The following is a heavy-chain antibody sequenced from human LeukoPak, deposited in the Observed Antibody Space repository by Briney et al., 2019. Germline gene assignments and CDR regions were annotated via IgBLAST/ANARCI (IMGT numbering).Heavy chain of an antibody. CDR3: ARDFGYSSSWYPGY. Sequence: GASVKVSCKASGYTFTSYGINWVRQAPGQGLEWMGWISAYNGNTNYAQKLQGRVTITADPSTRTAYMELKSLRSDDTAVYYCARDFGYSSSWYPGYWGQGTLVTVSS. CDR1: GYTFTSYG. D-gene: IGHD6-13*01. J-gene: IGHJ4*02. V-gene: IGHV1-18*01. CDR2: ISAYNGNT.